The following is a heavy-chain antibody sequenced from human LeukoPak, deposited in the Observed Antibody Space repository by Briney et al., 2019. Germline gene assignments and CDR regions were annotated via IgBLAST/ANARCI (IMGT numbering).Heavy chain of an antibody. Sequence: GGSLRLSCAASGLXFSTYWIHWVRQAPGKGLVWVSRINSDGSSTSYADSVKGRFTISRDNAKNTLYLQMNSLRAEDTAVYYCARDLYGDYDDYWGQGTLVTVSS. CDR3: ARDLYGDYDDY. CDR2: INSDGSST. D-gene: IGHD4-17*01. CDR1: GLXFSTYW. J-gene: IGHJ4*02. V-gene: IGHV3-74*01.